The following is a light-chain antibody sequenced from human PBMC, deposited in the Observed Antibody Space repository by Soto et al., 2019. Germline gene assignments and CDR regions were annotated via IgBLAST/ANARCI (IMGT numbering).Light chain of an antibody. CDR2: DAS. CDR1: QRISSW. CDR3: QQYNSYSRGT. V-gene: IGKV1-5*01. Sequence: IQMTQSPSTLSASVGDSCTITCRASQRISSWLAWYQQKPGKAPKLLIYDASSLESGVPSRFSGSGSGTEFTLTISSLQPDDFATYYCQQYNSYSRGTFGQGTKVDIK. J-gene: IGKJ1*01.